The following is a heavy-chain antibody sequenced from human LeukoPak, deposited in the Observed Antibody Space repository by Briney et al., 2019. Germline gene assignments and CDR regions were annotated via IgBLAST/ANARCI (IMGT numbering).Heavy chain of an antibody. Sequence: GGSLRLSCAASGFTFSAYWMSWVRQTPGKGLEWVANIKQDGSEKYYVDSVKGRFTISRDNAKNSLYLQMNSLRAEDTAEYYCASVLDKLVATYWYFDLWGRGTLVTVSS. CDR3: ASVLDKLVATYWYFDL. V-gene: IGHV3-7*01. D-gene: IGHD2-21*01. CDR1: GFTFSAYW. CDR2: IKQDGSEK. J-gene: IGHJ2*01.